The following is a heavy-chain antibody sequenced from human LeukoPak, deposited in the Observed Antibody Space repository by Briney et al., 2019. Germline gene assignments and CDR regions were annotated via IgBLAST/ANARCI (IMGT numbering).Heavy chain of an antibody. V-gene: IGHV1-18*01. CDR2: ISAYNGNT. J-gene: IGHJ5*02. D-gene: IGHD6-13*01. CDR3: ARVAGYSSSWYSLSYNWFDP. CDR1: GHTLTSYG. Sequence: ASVKVSCKASGHTLTSYGISWVRQAPGQGLEWMGWISAYNGNTNYAQKLQGRVTMTTDTSTSTAYMELRSLRSDDTAVYHCARVAGYSSSWYSLSYNWFDPWGQGTLVTVSS.